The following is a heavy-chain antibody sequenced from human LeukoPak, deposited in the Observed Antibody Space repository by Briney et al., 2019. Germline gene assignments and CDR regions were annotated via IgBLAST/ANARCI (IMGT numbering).Heavy chain of an antibody. CDR2: INPSGGST. CDR1: GYTFTRYY. J-gene: IGHJ3*02. V-gene: IGHV1-46*01. Sequence: GASVKVSCKASGYTFTRYYMHWVRQAPGQGLEWMGIINPSGGSTSYTQKFQGRVTMTRDTSTSTVYMELSSLRSEDTAVYYCARVANQTLDIWGQGTMVTVSS. CDR3: ARVANQTLDI. D-gene: IGHD2-21*01.